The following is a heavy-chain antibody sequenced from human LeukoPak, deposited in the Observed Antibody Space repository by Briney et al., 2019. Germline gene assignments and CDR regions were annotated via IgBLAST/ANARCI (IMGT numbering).Heavy chain of an antibody. CDR3: VTEGYCRGGICSSDAFDI. CDR1: GFTFSSYA. CDR2: MTESGNYI. Sequence: GGSLRLSCAASGFTFSSYAMNWVRRAPGKGVEWVASMTESGNYIYNADSVKGRFTISRDNAENSLHLQMDGLRVEDTAVYFCVTEGYCRGGICSSDAFDIWGQGTMVIVSS. J-gene: IGHJ3*02. D-gene: IGHD2-15*01. V-gene: IGHV3-21*01.